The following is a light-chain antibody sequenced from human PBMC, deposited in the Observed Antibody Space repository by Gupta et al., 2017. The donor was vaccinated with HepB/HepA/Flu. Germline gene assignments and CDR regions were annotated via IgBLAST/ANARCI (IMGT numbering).Light chain of an antibody. Sequence: EIVLTQSPGTLSLSPGEGATLSCKTSQSINSNYLAWYQQKPGQTPRLVIYDTSSRATGIPDRFSGSGSGTEFTLTIRRLEPEDFAMYYCQHYGSSPLYAFGQGTKLEIK. CDR3: QHYGSSPLYA. J-gene: IGKJ2*01. CDR1: QSINSNY. CDR2: DTS. V-gene: IGKV3-20*01.